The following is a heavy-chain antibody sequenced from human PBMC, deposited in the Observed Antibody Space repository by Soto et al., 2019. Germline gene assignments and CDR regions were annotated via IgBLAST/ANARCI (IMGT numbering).Heavy chain of an antibody. CDR2: MNPNSGNT. Sequence: QVQLVQSRDEVKKPGASVKVSCKASGYTFTSYDINWVRQATGQGLEWMGWMNPNSGNTGYAQKFQGRVTMTRNTSISTAYMELSSLRSEDTAVYYCARGESSSWPPNYYYYGMDVWGQGTTVTVSS. J-gene: IGHJ6*02. V-gene: IGHV1-8*01. D-gene: IGHD6-13*01. CDR1: GYTFTSYD. CDR3: ARGESSSWPPNYYYYGMDV.